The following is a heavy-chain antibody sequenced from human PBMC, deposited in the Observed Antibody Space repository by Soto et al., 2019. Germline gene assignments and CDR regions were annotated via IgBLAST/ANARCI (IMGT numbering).Heavy chain of an antibody. CDR3: ATARIAARPWYYYYYMDV. D-gene: IGHD6-6*01. CDR2: INSDGSST. CDR1: GFTFSSYW. J-gene: IGHJ6*03. V-gene: IGHV3-74*01. Sequence: GGSLRLSCAASGFTFSSYWMHWVRQAPGKGLVWVSRINSDGSSTSYADSVKGRFTISRDNAKNTLYLQMNSLRAEDTAVYYCATARIAARPWYYYYYMDVWGKGTTVTVSS.